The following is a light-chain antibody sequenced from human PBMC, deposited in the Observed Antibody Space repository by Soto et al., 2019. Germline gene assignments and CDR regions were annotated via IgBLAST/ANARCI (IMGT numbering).Light chain of an antibody. CDR1: QNISSY. J-gene: IGKJ2*01. CDR3: QQSHGIPYT. CDR2: AAS. V-gene: IGKV1-39*01. Sequence: DIQMTQSPSSLSASVGDRVTITCRASQNISSYLNWYQQKPGKAPKLLIYAASRLQSGVPSRFSGSGSGTDFTLTISSLQPEDFATYYCQQSHGIPYTFGQGTKLEIK.